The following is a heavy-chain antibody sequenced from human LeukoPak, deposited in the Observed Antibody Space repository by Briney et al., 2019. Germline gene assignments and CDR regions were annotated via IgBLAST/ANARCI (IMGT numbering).Heavy chain of an antibody. CDR3: GSSVSAPY. Sequence: AGGSLRLSCAASGFTFSNYWMHWVRQAPGKRLVWVSRINSDGSRTNYADSVKGRFTLSRDNAKNTLYLQMNSLRAEDTAVYYCGSSVSAPYWGQGTLVTVSS. V-gene: IGHV3-74*01. CDR1: GFTFSNYW. CDR2: INSDGSRT. D-gene: IGHD2-21*02. J-gene: IGHJ4*02.